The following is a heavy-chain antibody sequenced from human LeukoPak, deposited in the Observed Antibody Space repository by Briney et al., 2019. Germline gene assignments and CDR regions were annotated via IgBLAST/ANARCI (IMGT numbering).Heavy chain of an antibody. CDR2: IYPGDSDT. Sequence: GESLKISCKGSDYRFTDYWIGWVRQMPGQGLEWMGIIYPGDSDTRYSPSFQGQVTIPADKSISTAYLQWSSLKASDTAIYYCARKTYGAGSYWFDFWGQGTLVTVSS. CDR3: ARKTYGAGSYWFDF. V-gene: IGHV5-51*01. J-gene: IGHJ4*02. CDR1: DYRFTDYW. D-gene: IGHD3-10*01.